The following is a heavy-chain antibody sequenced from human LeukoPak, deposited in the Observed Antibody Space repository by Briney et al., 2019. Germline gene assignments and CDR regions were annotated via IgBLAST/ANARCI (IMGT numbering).Heavy chain of an antibody. CDR3: ARDWGYCSGGSCPLDY. Sequence: GRSLRLSCAASGFTFTTYGMHWVRQAPGKGLEWVAVIWFDGSNKNYADSVKGRFTISRDNSKNTLYLQMNSLRAEDTAVYYCARDWGYCSGGSCPLDYWGLGSLVTVSS. D-gene: IGHD2-15*01. J-gene: IGHJ4*02. CDR1: GFTFTTYG. CDR2: IWFDGSNK. V-gene: IGHV3-33*01.